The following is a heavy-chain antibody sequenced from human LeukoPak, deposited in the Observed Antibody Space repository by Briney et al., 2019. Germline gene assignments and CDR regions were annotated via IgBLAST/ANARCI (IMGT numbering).Heavy chain of an antibody. CDR1: GFSFSNFY. V-gene: IGHV3-11*06. CDR3: ARESDSSGYYDY. CDR2: ISSSSTYT. J-gene: IGHJ4*02. D-gene: IGHD3-22*01. Sequence: PGGSLRLSCAASGFSFSNFYMSWIRQAPGKGLEWVSYISSSSTYTNSADSVRGRFTISRDNAKNSLYLQMNSLRVEDTAVYYCARESDSSGYYDYWGQGTLDTVSS.